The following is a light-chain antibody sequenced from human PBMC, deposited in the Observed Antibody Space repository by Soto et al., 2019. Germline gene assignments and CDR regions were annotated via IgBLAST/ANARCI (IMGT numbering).Light chain of an antibody. CDR2: LNSDGSH. J-gene: IGLJ2*01. Sequence: QSVLTQSPSASASLGASVKLTCTLSSGHSSYAIAWHQQQPEKGPRYLMKLNSDGSHSKGDVIPDRFSGSSSGAERYLTISSLQSEDEADYYCQTYEVFGGGTKLTVL. V-gene: IGLV4-69*01. CDR1: SGHSSYA. CDR3: QTYEV.